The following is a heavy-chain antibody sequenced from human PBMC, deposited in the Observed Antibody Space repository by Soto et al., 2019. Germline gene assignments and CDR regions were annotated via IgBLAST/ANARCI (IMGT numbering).Heavy chain of an antibody. CDR1: GGSISSGGYY. J-gene: IGHJ3*02. V-gene: IGHV4-31*03. Sequence: SETLSLTCTVSGGSISSGGYYWSWIRQHPEKGLEWIGYIYYTGNTYYNASLKSRVTISVDTSNNQFSLKLSSVTAADTAVYYCARVGISSSDAFDIWGQGTTVTVS. CDR3: ARVGISSSDAFDI. D-gene: IGHD6-6*01. CDR2: IYYTGNT.